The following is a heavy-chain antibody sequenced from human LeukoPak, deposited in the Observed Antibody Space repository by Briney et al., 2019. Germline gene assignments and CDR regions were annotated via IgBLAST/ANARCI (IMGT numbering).Heavy chain of an antibody. CDR2: ISGGSSYI. CDR1: RFTFSSYS. J-gene: IGHJ6*02. CDR3: ARASANYDILTDYYHYSGLDV. Sequence: QPGGSLRLSCAASRFTFSSYSMHWVRQAPGKGLEGVSSISGGSSYIYYADSVKGRFTISRDNAKNSLYLQMNSLSAEDTAVYYCARASANYDILTDYYHYSGLDVWGQGTTVTVSS. V-gene: IGHV3-21*01. D-gene: IGHD3-9*01.